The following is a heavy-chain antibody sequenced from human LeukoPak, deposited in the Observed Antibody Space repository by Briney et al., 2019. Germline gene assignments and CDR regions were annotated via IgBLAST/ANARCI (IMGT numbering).Heavy chain of an antibody. Sequence: GSLRLSCAASGFTFSSYGMHRVRQAPGKGLEWVAVIWYDGSNKYYADSVKGRFTISRDNSKNTLYLQMNSLRAEDTAVYYCARGTIFGVPYGMDVWGQGTTVTVSS. CDR1: GFTFSSYG. CDR2: IWYDGSNK. D-gene: IGHD3-3*01. J-gene: IGHJ6*02. CDR3: ARGTIFGVPYGMDV. V-gene: IGHV3-33*01.